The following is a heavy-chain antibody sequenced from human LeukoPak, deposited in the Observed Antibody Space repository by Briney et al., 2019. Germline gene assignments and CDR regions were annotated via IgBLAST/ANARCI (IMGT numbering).Heavy chain of an antibody. CDR3: AREEGSGYDYRGLFDY. V-gene: IGHV3-30-3*01. J-gene: IGHJ4*02. D-gene: IGHD5-12*01. CDR1: GFTFSSYA. Sequence: GRSLRFSCAASGFTFSSYAMHWVRQAPGKGLEWVAVISYDGSNKYYADSVKGRFTISRDNSKNTLYLQMNSLRAEDTAVYYCAREEGSGYDYRGLFDYWGQGTLVTVSS. CDR2: ISYDGSNK.